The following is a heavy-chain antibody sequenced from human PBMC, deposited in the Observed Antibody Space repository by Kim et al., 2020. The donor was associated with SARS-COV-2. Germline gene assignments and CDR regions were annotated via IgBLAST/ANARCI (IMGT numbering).Heavy chain of an antibody. D-gene: IGHD3-10*01. Sequence: GGSLRLSCAASGFTFSSYSMNWVRQAPGKGLEWVSYISSSSSTIYYADSVKGRFTISRDNAKNSLYLQMNSLRDEDTAVYYCARAVLLWFGELSYYYYYGMDVWGQGTTVTVSS. CDR3: ARAVLLWFGELSYYYYYGMDV. J-gene: IGHJ6*02. CDR1: GFTFSSYS. CDR2: ISSSSSTI. V-gene: IGHV3-48*02.